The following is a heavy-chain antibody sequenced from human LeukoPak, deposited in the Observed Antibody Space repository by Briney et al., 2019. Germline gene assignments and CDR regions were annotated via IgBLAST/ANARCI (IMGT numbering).Heavy chain of an antibody. V-gene: IGHV3-7*01. CDR3: ARVRSY. J-gene: IGHJ4*02. Sequence: GGSLRLSCAASGFTFSNYWMNWVRQAPGKGLEWVANIKQDGSEKYYVDSVKGRFTISRDNAKNSLYLQMNGLRAEDTGVYYCARVRSYWGQGTLVTVSS. CDR2: IKQDGSEK. CDR1: GFTFSNYW.